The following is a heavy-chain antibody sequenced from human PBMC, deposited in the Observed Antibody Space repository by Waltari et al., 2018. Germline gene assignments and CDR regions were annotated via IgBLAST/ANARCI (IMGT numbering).Heavy chain of an antibody. CDR1: GGSISSRSYY. V-gene: IGHV4-39*01. CDR3: ARQRGAVRGVMSEFDY. Sequence: QLQLQESGPGLVKPSETLSLTCTVSGGSISSRSYYWGWIRQPPGKGLEWIGSIYYSWSNNYNPTPSSRVTISVDTSRNQFSLKLSSVTAADTAVYYCARQRGAVRGVMSEFDYWGQGTLVTVSS. CDR2: IYYSWSN. J-gene: IGHJ4*02. D-gene: IGHD3-10*01.